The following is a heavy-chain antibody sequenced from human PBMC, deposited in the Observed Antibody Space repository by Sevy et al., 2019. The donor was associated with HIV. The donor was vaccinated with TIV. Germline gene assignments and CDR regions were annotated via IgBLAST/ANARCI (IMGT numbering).Heavy chain of an antibody. V-gene: IGHV4-61*02. CDR3: ARGGGIAAVGIHEFDY. Sequence: QSQTLSLTCTVSGGSIRSENYYWSWIRQPAGKGLEWIGRIDASGSTNYNPSLESRVTMSEDTSKNQFSLKLSSVTAADTAVYYCARGGGIAAVGIHEFDYWGQGIVVTVSS. CDR2: IDASGST. CDR1: GGSIRSENYY. J-gene: IGHJ4*02. D-gene: IGHD6-13*01.